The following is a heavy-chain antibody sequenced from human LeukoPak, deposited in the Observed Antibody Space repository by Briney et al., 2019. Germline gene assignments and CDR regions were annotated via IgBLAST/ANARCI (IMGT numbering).Heavy chain of an antibody. CDR3: ARGPAGRITMVRGVTTYYYYYMDV. D-gene: IGHD3-10*01. CDR2: IIPIFGTA. Sequence: SVKVSCKASGGAFSSYAISWVRQAPGQGLEWMGGIIPIFGTANYAQKFQGRVTITTDESTSTAYMELSSLRSEDTAVYYCARGPAGRITMVRGVTTYYYYYMDVWGKGTTVTVSS. CDR1: GGAFSSYA. J-gene: IGHJ6*03. V-gene: IGHV1-69*05.